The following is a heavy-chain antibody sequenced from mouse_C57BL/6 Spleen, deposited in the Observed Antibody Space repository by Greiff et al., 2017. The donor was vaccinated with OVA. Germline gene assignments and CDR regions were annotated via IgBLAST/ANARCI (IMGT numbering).Heavy chain of an antibody. V-gene: IGHV10-1*01. CDR3: VRGYYGSHLAMDY. Sequence: GGGLVQPKGSLTLSCAASGFSFNTYAMNWVRQAPGKGLEWVARIRSKSNNYATYYADSVKDRFTISRDDSESMLYLQMNNLKTEDTAMYYCVRGYYGSHLAMDYWGQGTSVTVSS. D-gene: IGHD1-1*01. J-gene: IGHJ4*01. CDR2: IRSKSNNYAT. CDR1: GFSFNTYA.